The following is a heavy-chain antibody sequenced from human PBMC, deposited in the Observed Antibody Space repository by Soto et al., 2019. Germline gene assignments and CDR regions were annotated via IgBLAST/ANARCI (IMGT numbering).Heavy chain of an antibody. J-gene: IGHJ5*02. CDR2: INHSGST. CDR3: ARKSPGSGYINWFDP. Sequence: PSETLSLTCAVYGGSFSGYYWSWIRQPPGKGLEWIGEINHSGSTNYNPSLKSRVTISVDTSKNQFSLKLSSVTAADTAVYYCARKSPGSGYINWFDPWGQGTLVTVSS. CDR1: GGSFSGYY. D-gene: IGHD3-22*01. V-gene: IGHV4-34*01.